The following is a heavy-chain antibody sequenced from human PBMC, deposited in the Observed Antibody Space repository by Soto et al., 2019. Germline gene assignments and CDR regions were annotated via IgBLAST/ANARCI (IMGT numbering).Heavy chain of an antibody. CDR1: GYTFTSYA. V-gene: IGHV1-3*01. CDR3: ARSYGDYDHYYYYYMDV. Sequence: ASVKVSCKASGYTFTSYAMHWVRQAPGQRLEWMGWINAGNGNTKYSQKFQGRVTITRDTSASTAYMELSSLRSEDTAVYYCARSYGDYDHYYYYYMDVWGKGTTVTVSS. D-gene: IGHD4-17*01. CDR2: INAGNGNT. J-gene: IGHJ6*03.